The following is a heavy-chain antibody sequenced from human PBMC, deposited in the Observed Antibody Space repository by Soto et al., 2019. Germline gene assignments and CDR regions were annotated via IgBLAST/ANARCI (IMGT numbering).Heavy chain of an antibody. D-gene: IGHD2-2*01. CDR1: GFSITSGYY. J-gene: IGHJ6*02. Sequence: EALSLTCVVSGFSITSGYYWGWIRQPPGKGLEWIGNIYRSGTNYYSPSLKSRVTISLDASKNHFSLRLSSVTAADTAIYFCARSLAPVAPYYYYGIDVWGQGTTVTVSS. V-gene: IGHV4-38-2*01. CDR3: ARSLAPVAPYYYYGIDV. CDR2: IYRSGTN.